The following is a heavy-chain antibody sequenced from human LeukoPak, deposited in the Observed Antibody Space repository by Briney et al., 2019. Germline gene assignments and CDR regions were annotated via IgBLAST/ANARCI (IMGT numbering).Heavy chain of an antibody. CDR2: ISGDGGST. J-gene: IGHJ4*02. D-gene: IGHD6-13*01. Sequence: GGSLRLSCAASGFTFDDYAMHWVRQAPGKGLEWVSLISGDGGSTYYADSVKGRFTISRDNSKNSLYLQMSSLRTEDTALYYCATLQQLIDYWGQGTLVTVSS. CDR3: ATLQQLIDY. CDR1: GFTFDDYA. V-gene: IGHV3-43*02.